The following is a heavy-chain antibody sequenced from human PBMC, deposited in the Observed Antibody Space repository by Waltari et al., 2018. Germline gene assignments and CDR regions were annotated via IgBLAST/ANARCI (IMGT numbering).Heavy chain of an antibody. J-gene: IGHJ4*02. Sequence: QVQLAESGGGVVQPGRSLRLSCAASGFTFSSYGMHWVRQAPGKGLEWVAVISYAGNNKYYVDSVRGRFTISRDNSKNTLYLQMDSLRPEDTAVYYCARGRSTHGFDYWGQGTLVTVSS. CDR3: ARGRSTHGFDY. V-gene: IGHV3-30*03. D-gene: IGHD2-15*01. CDR1: GFTFSSYG. CDR2: ISYAGNNK.